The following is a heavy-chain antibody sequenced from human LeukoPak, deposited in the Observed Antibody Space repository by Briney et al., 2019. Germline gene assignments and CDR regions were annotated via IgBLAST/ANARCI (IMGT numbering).Heavy chain of an antibody. Sequence: GASVKVSCKASGYTFTSHYMHWVRQAPGQGLEGMGLINPTGGSRGYAQKFQGRVTMTRDMSTSTDYMELSSLRSEDTAIYYCARDNSVEDNAWWFDPWGQGTLVTVSS. CDR1: GYTFTSHY. J-gene: IGHJ5*02. V-gene: IGHV1-46*01. CDR3: ARDNSVEDNAWWFDP. CDR2: INPTGGSR. D-gene: IGHD4-23*01.